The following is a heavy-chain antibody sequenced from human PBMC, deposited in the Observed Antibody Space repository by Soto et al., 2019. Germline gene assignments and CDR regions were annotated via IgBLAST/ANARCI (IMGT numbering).Heavy chain of an antibody. Sequence: PGESLKISCKGSGYSFTSYWIAWVRQMPGKGLEWMGIIQPGDSDIRYSPSFQGQVTISVDKSISTAYLQWSSLKASDTAMYYCARHLYDILTGYHDWFDPWGQGTLVTVSS. J-gene: IGHJ5*02. CDR1: GYSFTSYW. D-gene: IGHD3-9*01. V-gene: IGHV5-51*01. CDR3: ARHLYDILTGYHDWFDP. CDR2: IQPGDSDI.